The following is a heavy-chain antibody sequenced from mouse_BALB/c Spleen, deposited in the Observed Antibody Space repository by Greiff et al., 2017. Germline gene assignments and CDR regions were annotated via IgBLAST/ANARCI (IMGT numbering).Heavy chain of an antibody. CDR2: IHYSGST. J-gene: IGHJ3*01. V-gene: IGHV3-1*02. CDR3: AREHGIYYGYDGDPWFAY. D-gene: IGHD2-2*01. CDR1: GYSITSGYS. Sequence: EVKLMESGPDLVKPSQSLSLTCTVTGYSITSGYSWHWIRQFPGNKLEWMGYIHYSGSTNYNPSLKSRISITRDTSKNQFFLQLNSVTTEDTATYYCAREHGIYYGYDGDPWFAYWGQGTLVTVSA.